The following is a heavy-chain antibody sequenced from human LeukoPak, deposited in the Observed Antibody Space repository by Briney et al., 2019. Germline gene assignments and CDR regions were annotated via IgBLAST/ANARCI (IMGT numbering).Heavy chain of an antibody. CDR2: ISSSSSYI. J-gene: IGHJ6*03. V-gene: IGHV3-21*01. CDR1: GFTFSSYS. Sequence: GGSLRLSCAASGFTFSSYSMNWVRQAPGKGLEWVSSISSSSSYIYYADSVKGRFTISRDNAKNSLYLQMNSLRAEDTAVYYCARDGPAADLHSSSWAYYMDVWGKGTTVTVSS. CDR3: ARDGPAADLHSSSWAYYMDV. D-gene: IGHD6-13*01.